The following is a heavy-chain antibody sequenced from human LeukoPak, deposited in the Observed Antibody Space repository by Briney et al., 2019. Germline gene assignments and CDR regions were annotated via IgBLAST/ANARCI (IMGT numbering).Heavy chain of an antibody. V-gene: IGHV4-34*01. CDR2: INHSGST. J-gene: IGHJ4*02. CDR1: GGSFSGYY. Sequence: SETLSLTCAVYGGSFSGYYWSWIRQPPGKGLEWIGEINHSGSTNYNPSLKSRVTISVDTSKNQFSLKLSSVTAADTAVYYCARLAERVWGSYRNRDNFDYWGQGTLVTVSS. D-gene: IGHD3-16*02. CDR3: ARLAERVWGSYRNRDNFDY.